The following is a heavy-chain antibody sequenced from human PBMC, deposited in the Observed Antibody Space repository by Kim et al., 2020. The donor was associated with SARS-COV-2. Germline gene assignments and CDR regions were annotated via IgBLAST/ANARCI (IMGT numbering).Heavy chain of an antibody. CDR2: IYPGDSDT. CDR3: ARHVACGGDCYGMAV. Sequence: GESLKISCKGSGYSFTSYWIGWVRQMPGKGLEWMGIIYPGDSDTRYSPSFQGQVTISADKSISTAYLQWSSLKASDTARYFCARHVACGGDCYGMAVWGQGTTVTVSS. D-gene: IGHD2-21*02. CDR1: GYSFTSYW. V-gene: IGHV5-51*01. J-gene: IGHJ6*02.